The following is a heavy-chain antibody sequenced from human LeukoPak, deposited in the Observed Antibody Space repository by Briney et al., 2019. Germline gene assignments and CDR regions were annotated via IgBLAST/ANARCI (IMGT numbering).Heavy chain of an antibody. CDR3: AKETGELLRD. CDR1: GFTLSSYG. J-gene: IGHJ4*02. D-gene: IGHD7-27*01. Sequence: GGSLRLSCAASGFTLSSYGMHWVRQAPGKGLEWVAVISYDGSNKYYADSVKGRFTISRDNSKNTLYLQMNSLRAEDTAVYYCAKETGELLRDWGQGTLVTVSS. CDR2: ISYDGSNK. V-gene: IGHV3-30*18.